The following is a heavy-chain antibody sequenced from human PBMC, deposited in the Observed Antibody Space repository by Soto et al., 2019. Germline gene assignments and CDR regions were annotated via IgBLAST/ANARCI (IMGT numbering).Heavy chain of an antibody. Sequence: GGSLRLSCAASGFTFSDHYMSWIRQAPGKGLEWIGYSSNSGSFTRCADSVKGRFSISRDNAKNSLYLQINSLRGDDTAIYYCVRSGDNYNLLDYWGQGTPVTVS. CDR3: VRSGDNYNLLDY. CDR2: SSNSGSFT. V-gene: IGHV3-11*06. D-gene: IGHD1-1*01. J-gene: IGHJ4*02. CDR1: GFTFSDHY.